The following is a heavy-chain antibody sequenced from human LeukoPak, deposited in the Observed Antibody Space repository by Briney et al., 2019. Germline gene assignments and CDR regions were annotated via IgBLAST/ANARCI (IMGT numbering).Heavy chain of an antibody. CDR2: IYSGGST. D-gene: IGHD4-23*01. CDR1: GFTVSSNY. Sequence: GGSLRLSCAASGFTVSSNYMNWVRQAPGKGLEWVSVIYSGGSTYYADSVKGRFTISRDNSKNTLYLQMNSLRAEDTAVYYCARLLRWSYFDYWGQGTLVTVSS. CDR3: ARLLRWSYFDY. J-gene: IGHJ4*02. V-gene: IGHV3-53*01.